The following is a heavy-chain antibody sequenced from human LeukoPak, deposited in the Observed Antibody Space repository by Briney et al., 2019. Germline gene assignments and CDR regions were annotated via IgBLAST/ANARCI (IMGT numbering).Heavy chain of an antibody. Sequence: ASVKVSCKASGYTFTSYDINWVRQAPGQGVEWMGWMNPNSGNTGYAQKFQGRVTMTRNTSISTAYMELSSLRSEDTAVYYCARGLSGTTGFDYWGQGTLVTVSS. V-gene: IGHV1-8*01. CDR1: GYTFTSYD. CDR2: MNPNSGNT. J-gene: IGHJ4*02. CDR3: ARGLSGTTGFDY. D-gene: IGHD1-7*01.